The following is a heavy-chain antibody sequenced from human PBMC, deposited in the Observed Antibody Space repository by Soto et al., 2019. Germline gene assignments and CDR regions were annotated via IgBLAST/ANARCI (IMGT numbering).Heavy chain of an antibody. D-gene: IGHD3-10*01. CDR2: INHSGST. CDR3: ARFTMVRGRPYYYYGMDV. CDR1: GGSFSGYY. Sequence: KPSETLSLTCAVYGGSFSGYYWSWIRQPPGKGLEWIGEINHSGSTNYNPSLKSRVTISVDTSKNQFSLKLSSVTAADTAVYYCARFTMVRGRPYYYYGMDVWGQGTTVTVSS. J-gene: IGHJ6*02. V-gene: IGHV4-34*01.